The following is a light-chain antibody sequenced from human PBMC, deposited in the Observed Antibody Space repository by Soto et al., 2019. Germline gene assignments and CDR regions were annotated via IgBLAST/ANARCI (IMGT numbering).Light chain of an antibody. Sequence: QSALAQPASVSGSPGQSITISCTGTSSDVGTYKYVSWYQQHPGKAPKLMIYEGSKRPSGVSNRFSGSKSGNTASLTISGLQAEDEADYYCCSYAGSSTDVFGTGTKVTVL. CDR3: CSYAGSSTDV. CDR2: EGS. CDR1: SSDVGTYKY. J-gene: IGLJ1*01. V-gene: IGLV2-23*01.